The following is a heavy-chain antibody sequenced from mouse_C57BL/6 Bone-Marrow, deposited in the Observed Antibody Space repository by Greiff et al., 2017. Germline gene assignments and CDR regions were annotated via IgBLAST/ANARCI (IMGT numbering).Heavy chain of an antibody. D-gene: IGHD1-1*01. V-gene: IGHV1-82*01. CDR3: ASFYYYGMDGYFDV. CDR2: IYPGDGDT. J-gene: IGHJ1*03. CDR1: GYAFSSSW. Sequence: VQLQQSGPELVKPGASVKISCKASGYAFSSSWMNWVKQRPGKGLEWIGRIYPGDGDTNYNGKFKGKATLTADKSSSTAYMQLSSLTSEDSAVYFCASFYYYGMDGYFDVWGTGTTVTVSS.